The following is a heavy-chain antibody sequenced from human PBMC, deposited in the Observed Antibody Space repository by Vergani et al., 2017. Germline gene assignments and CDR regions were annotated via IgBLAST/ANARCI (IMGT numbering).Heavy chain of an antibody. J-gene: IGHJ6*03. CDR2: INPNSGGT. D-gene: IGHD2-8*01. V-gene: IGHV1-2*02. CDR1: GYTFTGYY. Sequence: QVQLVQSGAEVKKPGASVKVSCKASGYTFTGYYMHWVRQAPGQGLEWMGWINPNSGGTNYAQKFQGRVTITRDTSASTAYMELSSLRSEDTAVYYCARIAADCTNGVCYRGDYYYYYMDVWGKGTTVTVSS. CDR3: ARIAADCTNGVCYRGDYYYYYMDV.